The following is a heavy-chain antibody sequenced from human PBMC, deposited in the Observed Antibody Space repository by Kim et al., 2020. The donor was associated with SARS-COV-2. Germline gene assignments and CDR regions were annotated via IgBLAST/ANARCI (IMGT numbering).Heavy chain of an antibody. J-gene: IGHJ5*02. CDR1: GYTFTGYY. CDR2: INPNSGDT. CDR3: ARDSGSYYDWFDP. D-gene: IGHD1-26*01. V-gene: IGHV1-2*02. Sequence: ASVKVSCKASGYTFTGYYMHWVRQAPGQGLEWMGWINPNSGDTNYAQKFQGRVTMTRDTSISTAYMELSSLRSDDTAVYYCARDSGSYYDWFDPWGQGTL.